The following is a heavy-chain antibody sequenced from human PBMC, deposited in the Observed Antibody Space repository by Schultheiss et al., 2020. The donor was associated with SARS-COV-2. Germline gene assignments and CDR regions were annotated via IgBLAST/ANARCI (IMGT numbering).Heavy chain of an antibody. V-gene: IGHV1-2*02. Sequence: ASVKVSCKASGYTFTGYHMHWVRQAPGQGLEWMGWINSNSGGTNYAQKFQGRVTMTRDTSISTAYMELSRLRSDDTAVYYCARTISLFNYATYYYYYYGMDVWGQGTTVTVSS. CDR3: ARTISLFNYATYYYYYYGMDV. D-gene: IGHD4-11*01. J-gene: IGHJ6*02. CDR2: INSNSGGT. CDR1: GYTFTGYH.